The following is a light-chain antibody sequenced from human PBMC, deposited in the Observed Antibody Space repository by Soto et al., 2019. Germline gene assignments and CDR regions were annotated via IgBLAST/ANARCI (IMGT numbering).Light chain of an antibody. CDR1: SSDVGGYNY. CDR2: EVS. J-gene: IGLJ1*01. CDR3: SSYAGSLYV. Sequence: QSALTQPPSASGSPGQSVTISCTGTSSDVGGYNYVSWYQQHPGKAPKLMIYEVSKRPSGLPDRFSGSTSGNTASLTVYGLKAEDEADYFCSSYAGSLYVFGTGTKVTVL. V-gene: IGLV2-8*01.